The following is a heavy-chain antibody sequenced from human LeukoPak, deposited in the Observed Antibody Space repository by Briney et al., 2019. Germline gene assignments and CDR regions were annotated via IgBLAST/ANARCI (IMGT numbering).Heavy chain of an antibody. Sequence: PGGSLRLSCAASGFTFSSYWMSWVRQAPGKGLEWVANIKQDGSEKYYVDSVKGRFTISRDNAKNSLYLQMNSLRAEDMAVYYCARETYYYGSGLFDYWGQGTLVTVSS. J-gene: IGHJ4*02. CDR1: GFTFSSYW. D-gene: IGHD3-10*01. CDR3: ARETYYYGSGLFDY. V-gene: IGHV3-7*01. CDR2: IKQDGSEK.